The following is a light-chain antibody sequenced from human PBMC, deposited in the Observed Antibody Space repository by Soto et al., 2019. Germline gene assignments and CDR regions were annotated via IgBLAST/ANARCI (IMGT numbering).Light chain of an antibody. CDR3: QQYGSSPYT. J-gene: IGKJ2*01. CDR2: GAS. Sequence: IVLTQSPGTLSLSPGERATLSCRASQSVTSAYFAWYQQKPGQPARLLIYGASNRGTAIADKFSGSVSATDCTLTISRGDREAVAVYYCQQYGSSPYTFGQGTMLDI. V-gene: IGKV3-20*01. CDR1: QSVTSAY.